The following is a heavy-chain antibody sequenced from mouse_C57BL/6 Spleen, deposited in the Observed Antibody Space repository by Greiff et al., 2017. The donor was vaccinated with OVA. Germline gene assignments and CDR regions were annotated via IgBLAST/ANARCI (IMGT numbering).Heavy chain of an antibody. Sequence: EVQLVESGGGLVQPKGSLKLSCAASGFSFNTYAMNWVRQAPGKGLEWVARIRSKSNNYATYYAASVKDRFTISRDDSESMLYLQMNNLKTEDTAMYYCVRFSQATYAMDYWGQGTSVTVSS. D-gene: IGHD3-2*02. CDR2: IRSKSNNYAT. CDR3: VRFSQATYAMDY. CDR1: GFSFNTYA. J-gene: IGHJ4*01. V-gene: IGHV10-1*01.